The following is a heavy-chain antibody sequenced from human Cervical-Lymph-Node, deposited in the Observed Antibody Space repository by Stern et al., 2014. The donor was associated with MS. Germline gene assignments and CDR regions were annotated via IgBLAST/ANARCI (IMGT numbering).Heavy chain of an antibody. Sequence: EDQLVESGGGLVQPGGSLRLSCAASGFTFSSYAMSWVRQAPGRGLEWVSAISGSGGSTYYADSVKGRFTISRDNSKNTLYLQMNSLRAEDTAIFYCASGETWATSPFDFWGQGTLVTVSS. CDR2: ISGSGGST. CDR1: GFTFSSYA. D-gene: IGHD1-1*01. J-gene: IGHJ4*02. V-gene: IGHV3-23*04. CDR3: ASGETWATSPFDF.